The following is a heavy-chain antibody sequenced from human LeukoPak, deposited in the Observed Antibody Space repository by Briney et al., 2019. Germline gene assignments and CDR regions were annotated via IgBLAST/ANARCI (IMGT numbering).Heavy chain of an antibody. Sequence: SGTLSLTCAVSGDSISSNNWWTWVRQPPGKGLEWIGEISHSGSIRYNPSLGSRVTISVDTSKNQFSLKLSSVTAADTAVYFCARVPGTTPFDYWGGGPLVTVSS. CDR1: GDSISSNNW. V-gene: IGHV4-4*02. CDR3: ARVPGTTPFDY. J-gene: IGHJ4*02. D-gene: IGHD1-1*01. CDR2: ISHSGSI.